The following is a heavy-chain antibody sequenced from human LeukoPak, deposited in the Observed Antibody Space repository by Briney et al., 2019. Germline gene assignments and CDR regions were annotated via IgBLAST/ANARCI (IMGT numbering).Heavy chain of an antibody. Sequence: SQTLSLTCTVSGGSISSDSHYWNWIRQPAGKGLEWIGRIYTGGSTNSNPSLNPSPKSRATISIDTSKNQFSLRLSAVTAADTAVYYCARDGLSDALDIWGQGTMVTVSS. CDR3: ARDGLSDALDI. J-gene: IGHJ3*02. CDR2: IYTGGST. D-gene: IGHD5-12*01. CDR1: GGSISSDSHY. V-gene: IGHV4-61*02.